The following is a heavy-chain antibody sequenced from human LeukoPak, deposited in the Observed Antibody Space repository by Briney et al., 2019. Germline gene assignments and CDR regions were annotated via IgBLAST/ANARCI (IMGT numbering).Heavy chain of an antibody. J-gene: IGHJ4*02. CDR3: ARESPQGYDLEPQPSDY. D-gene: IGHD1-1*01. CDR1: GYTFTSYA. V-gene: IGHV7-4-1*02. Sequence: ASVTVSCMASGYTFTSYAMHWVRQPPGQGVEGVGWINTNTGNPTYAQGFTGRFVFSLDTSVSTAYLQISSLKAADTAVYYCARESPQGYDLEPQPSDYWGQGPLVTVSS. CDR2: INTNTGNP.